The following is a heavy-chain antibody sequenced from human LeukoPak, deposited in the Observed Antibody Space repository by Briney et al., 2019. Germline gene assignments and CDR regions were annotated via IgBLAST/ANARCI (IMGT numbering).Heavy chain of an antibody. CDR3: ARVSGSYPACDY. J-gene: IGHJ4*02. CDR1: GGSISSYY. CDR2: IYTSGTT. D-gene: IGHD1-26*01. Sequence: SETLSLTCTVSGGSISSYYWSWIRQPAGKGLEWIGRIYTSGTTHYNPSLKSRVTISVDTSKNQFSLKLSSVTAADTAVYYCARVSGSYPACDYWGQGTLVTVSS. V-gene: IGHV4-4*07.